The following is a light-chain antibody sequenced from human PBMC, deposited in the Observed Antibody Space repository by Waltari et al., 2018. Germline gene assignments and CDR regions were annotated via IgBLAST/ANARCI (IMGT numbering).Light chain of an antibody. J-gene: IGLJ2*01. CDR3: MIWPSNAVV. CDR1: SDINVGTYN. CDR2: YFSDSNK. V-gene: IGLV5-37*01. Sequence: QPVLTQPPFSSASPGESARLTCTLPSDINVGTYNIYWSQQKPGSPPRYLLSYFSDSNKGQGSGVPSRFSGSKDASANTGILLISGLQSEDEADYYCMIWPSNAVVFGGGTKLSVL.